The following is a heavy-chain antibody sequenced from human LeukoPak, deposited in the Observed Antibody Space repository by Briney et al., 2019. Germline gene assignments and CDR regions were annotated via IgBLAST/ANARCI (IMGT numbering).Heavy chain of an antibody. V-gene: IGHV3-73*01. J-gene: IGHJ4*02. CDR3: SRHLDYGSEKPDY. CDR1: RFTFSGSA. D-gene: IGHD3-10*01. Sequence: GGSLRLSCAASRFTFSGSAMQWVRQASGKGLEWVGRIRSKSNSYATEYAASVTGRVTISRDDSNDRAYLQMNSLKAEDTAVYYCSRHLDYGSEKPDYCGQGALGSVSS. CDR2: IRSKSNSYAT.